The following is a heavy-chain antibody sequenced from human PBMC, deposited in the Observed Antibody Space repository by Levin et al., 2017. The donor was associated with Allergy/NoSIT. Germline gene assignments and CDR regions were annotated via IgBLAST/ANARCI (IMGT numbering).Heavy chain of an antibody. CDR3: AKGNKDDGGNPLYWYFDL. D-gene: IGHD4-23*01. V-gene: IGHV3-23*01. CDR1: GFPFSSYG. J-gene: IGHJ2*01. CDR2: ISGSGHST. Sequence: GGSLRLSCAASGFPFSSYGMNWVRQAPGKGLEWVSAISGSGHSTYYADSVKGRFTISRDNSKNTLYLQMSSLRAEDTAVYYCAKGNKDDGGNPLYWYFDLWGRGTLVAVSS.